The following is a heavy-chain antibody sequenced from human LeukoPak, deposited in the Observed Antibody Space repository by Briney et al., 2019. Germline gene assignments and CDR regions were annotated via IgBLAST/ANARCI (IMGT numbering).Heavy chain of an antibody. CDR1: GGSFSGYH. CDR3: ARGGITMVRGVMRYMDV. Sequence: SETLSLTCAVYGGSFSGYHWSWIRQPPGKGLEWIGEINHSGSTNYNPSLKSRVTISVDTSKNQFSLKLGSVTAADTAVYYCARGGITMVRGVMRYMDVWGKGTTVTVSS. D-gene: IGHD3-10*01. CDR2: INHSGST. J-gene: IGHJ6*03. V-gene: IGHV4-34*01.